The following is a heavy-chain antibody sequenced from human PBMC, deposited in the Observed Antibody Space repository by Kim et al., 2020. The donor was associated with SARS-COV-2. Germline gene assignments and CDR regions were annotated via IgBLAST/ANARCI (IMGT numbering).Heavy chain of an antibody. D-gene: IGHD6-19*01. V-gene: IGHV3-15*01. CDR2: IKSRTDGGTA. CDR1: GFTLSKAW. Sequence: GVSLRLSCAASGFTLSKAWMSWVRQAPGKGLERVGRIKSRTDGGTADNAAPVKGRFTISRDDSRNTLYLQMNSLKTEDTAVYYCTTLSVAGSSVDYWGQG. J-gene: IGHJ4*02. CDR3: TTLSVAGSSVDY.